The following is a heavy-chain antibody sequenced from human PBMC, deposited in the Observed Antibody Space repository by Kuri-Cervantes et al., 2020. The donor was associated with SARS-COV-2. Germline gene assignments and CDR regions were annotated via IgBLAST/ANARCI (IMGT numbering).Heavy chain of an antibody. J-gene: IGHJ3*02. Sequence: SQTLSLTCAVYGGSFSGYYWSWIRQPPGKGLEWIGEINHSGSTNYNPSLKSRVTISVDTSKNRFSLKLSSVTAADTAVYYCARQVGYNYYHDAFDIWGQGTMVTVSS. CDR3: ARQVGYNYYHDAFDI. D-gene: IGHD5-24*01. CDR1: GGSFSGYY. V-gene: IGHV4-34*01. CDR2: INHSGST.